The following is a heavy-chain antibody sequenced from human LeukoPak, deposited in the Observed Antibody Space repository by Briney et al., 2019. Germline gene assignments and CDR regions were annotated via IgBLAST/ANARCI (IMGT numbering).Heavy chain of an antibody. CDR3: ARHADCRTISCSYVHSMDV. J-gene: IGHJ6*03. V-gene: IGHV4-59*08. CDR1: GGSISSYY. D-gene: IGHD2-15*01. Sequence: SETLSLTCTVSGGSISSYYWSWIRQPPGKGLEWIGYIYDSGSANYNPSLKSRVAISVDASKKQFSLNLSSVTAADTAVYYCARHADCRTISCSYVHSMDVWGKGITVTVSS. CDR2: IYDSGSA.